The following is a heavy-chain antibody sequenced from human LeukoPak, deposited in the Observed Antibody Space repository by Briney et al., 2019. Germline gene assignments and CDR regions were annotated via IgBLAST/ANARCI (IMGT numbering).Heavy chain of an antibody. Sequence: GGSLRLSCAASGFTFSSYWMTWVRQAPGKGLEWVGNIKGDGSEKYYVDSVKGRFTISRDNAKNSLYLQMNSLRAEDTAVYYCASLEGGLQFSSVDYWGQGTLVTVSS. CDR2: IKGDGSEK. J-gene: IGHJ4*02. D-gene: IGHD5-24*01. CDR1: GFTFSSYW. CDR3: ASLEGGLQFSSVDY. V-gene: IGHV3-7*01.